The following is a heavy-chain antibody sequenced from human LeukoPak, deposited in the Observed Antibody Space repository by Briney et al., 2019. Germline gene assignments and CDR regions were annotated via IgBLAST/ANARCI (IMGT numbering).Heavy chain of an antibody. V-gene: IGHV3-23*01. J-gene: IGHJ4*02. CDR3: AKDPLVNSQEYFDY. CDR2: IRGSGGST. CDR1: GFTFSSYA. Sequence: GGSLRLSCSASGFTFSSYAMSCVRQAPAKGLEWVSAIRGSGGSTYYADAVKGRFTISRDNSKNTLYLQMNSLRAEDTAVYYCAKDPLVNSQEYFDYWGQGTLVSVSS. D-gene: IGHD2/OR15-2a*01.